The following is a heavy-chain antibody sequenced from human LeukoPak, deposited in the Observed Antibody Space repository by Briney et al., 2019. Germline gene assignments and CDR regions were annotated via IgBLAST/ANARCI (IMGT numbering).Heavy chain of an antibody. J-gene: IGHJ4*02. CDR3: ARASARTRIAAAGTIGY. V-gene: IGHV1-8*01. D-gene: IGHD6-13*01. CDR2: MNPNSGNT. CDR1: GYTFTSYD. Sequence: ASVKVSRKASGYTFTSYDINWVRQATGQGLEWMGWMNPNSGNTGYAQKFQGRVTMTRNTSISTAYMELSSLRSEDTAVYYCARASARTRIAAAGTIGYWGQGTLVTVSS.